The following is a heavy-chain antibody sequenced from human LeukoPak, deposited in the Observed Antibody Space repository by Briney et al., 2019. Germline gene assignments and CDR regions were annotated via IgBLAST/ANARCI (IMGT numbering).Heavy chain of an antibody. D-gene: IGHD3-22*01. CDR2: ISSSSSYI. J-gene: IGHJ4*02. CDR3: ANHYYYDSSGYYPAY. CDR1: GFTFSSYS. V-gene: IGHV3-21*04. Sequence: GGSLRLSCAASGFTFSSYSMTWVRQAPGKGLEWVSSISSSSSYIYYADSVKGRFTISRDNAKNSLYLQMNSLRAEDTAVYYCANHYYYDSSGYYPAYWGQGTLVTVSS.